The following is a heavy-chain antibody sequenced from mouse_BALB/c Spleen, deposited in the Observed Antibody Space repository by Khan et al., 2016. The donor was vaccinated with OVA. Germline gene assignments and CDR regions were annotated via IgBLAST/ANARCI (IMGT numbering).Heavy chain of an antibody. Sequence: VQLKESGGGLVKPGGSLKLSCAASGFTFSSYAMSWVRQTPETRLEWVASISSGGFTYYPDRVKGRFTISRDNARGILILQMSSLRSEDTAIYYGTEGLFRYYYDYWGQGTTLTVSS. CDR3: TEGLFRYYYDY. J-gene: IGHJ2*01. V-gene: IGHV5-6-5*01. CDR2: ISSGGFT. CDR1: GFTFSSYA. D-gene: IGHD3-3*01.